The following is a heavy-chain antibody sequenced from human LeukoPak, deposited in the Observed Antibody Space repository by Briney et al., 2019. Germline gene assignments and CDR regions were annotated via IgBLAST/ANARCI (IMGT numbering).Heavy chain of an antibody. CDR1: GFTFSRYW. CDR3: ARDFGGLSYY. V-gene: IGHV3-7*01. J-gene: IGHJ4*02. Sequence: AGGSLRLSCAASGFTFSRYWMGWVRQAPGKGLEWVANIKQDGSEKYYVDSVKGRFTISRDNAKNSLYLQMNSLRAEDTAVYYYARDFGGLSYYWGQGTLVTVSS. D-gene: IGHD3-16*01. CDR2: IKQDGSEK.